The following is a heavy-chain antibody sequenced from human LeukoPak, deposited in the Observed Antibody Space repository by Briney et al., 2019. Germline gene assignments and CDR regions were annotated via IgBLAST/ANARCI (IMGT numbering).Heavy chain of an antibody. CDR1: GFTFSRYA. CDR3: ASHYDTSGYHYFDF. V-gene: IGHV3-30-3*01. CDR2: ISYDGSNK. D-gene: IGHD3-22*01. Sequence: LAGGSLRLSCAASGFTFSRYAMHWVRQAPGKGLEWVAVISYDGSNKYYADSVKGRFTISRDSSKNTLYLQMNSLRAEDTAVYYCASHYDTSGYHYFDFRGQGTLVTASS. J-gene: IGHJ4*02.